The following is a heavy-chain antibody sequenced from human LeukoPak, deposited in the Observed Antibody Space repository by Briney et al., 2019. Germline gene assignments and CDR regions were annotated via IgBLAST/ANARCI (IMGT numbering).Heavy chain of an antibody. CDR1: GDSISTSSNY. Sequence: SETLSLTCRVSGDSISTSSNYWGWIRQPAGKGREWIGTIYYSGSTYYNPSLTSRVTISVDTSKNQFSLKLSSVTAADTAVYYCARHKDYYYSYMDVWGKGTTVTISS. CDR2: IYYSGST. V-gene: IGHV4-39*01. CDR3: ARHKDYYYSYMDV. J-gene: IGHJ6*03.